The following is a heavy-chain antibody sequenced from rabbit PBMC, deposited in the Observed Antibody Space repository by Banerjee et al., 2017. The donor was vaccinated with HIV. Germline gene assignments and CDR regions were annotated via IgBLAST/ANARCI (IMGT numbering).Heavy chain of an antibody. CDR1: GFTLSSYW. D-gene: IGHD4-1*01. CDR2: ISTSTGRT. CDR3: ARDRYNSGWGFFNL. V-gene: IGHV1S45*01. J-gene: IGHJ4*01. Sequence: QEQLVESGGGLVQPEGSLTLTCKASGFTLSSYWICWVRQAPGKGLELIACISTSTGRTYYASWAKGRFTISKTSSTTVTLQMTSLTAADTATYFCARDRYNSGWGFFNLWGPGTLVTVS.